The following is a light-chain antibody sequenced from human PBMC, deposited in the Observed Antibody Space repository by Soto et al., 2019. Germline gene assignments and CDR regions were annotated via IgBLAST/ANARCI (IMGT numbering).Light chain of an antibody. Sequence: QSALTQPASVSGSPGQSITIPCTGTSNDIGGYNYVSWYQQHPGKVPKLMIFDVSYPPSGISDRFSGSKSGNTASLTISGLQPEDEADYYCSSYGASSTLFGGGTKVTVL. CDR1: SNDIGGYNY. V-gene: IGLV2-14*03. CDR2: DVS. CDR3: SSYGASSTL. J-gene: IGLJ2*01.